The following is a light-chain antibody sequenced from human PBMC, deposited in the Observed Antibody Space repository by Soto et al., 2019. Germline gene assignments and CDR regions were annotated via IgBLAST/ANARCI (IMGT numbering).Light chain of an antibody. J-gene: IGLJ3*02. CDR3: TSFARGSTLV. CDR2: ATS. V-gene: IGLV2-14*01. CDR1: SSDVGGYNY. Sequence: QSALTQPASVSGSPGQSITISCTGTSSDVGGYNYVSWYQQYPGKAPKLMIYATSKRPSGVSNRFSGSKSGDTASLTISGLQAEDEADYYCTSFARGSTLVFGGGTKLTVL.